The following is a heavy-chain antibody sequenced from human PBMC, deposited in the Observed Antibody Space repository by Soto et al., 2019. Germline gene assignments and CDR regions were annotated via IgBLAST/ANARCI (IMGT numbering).Heavy chain of an antibody. Sequence: EVQLVESGGGLVQIGGSLKLSCVTSGLNFSGSAMHWARQASGKGLEWVARIRSRPHNYATTYAASVQGRFTISRDDLKNTVYLQMNGLKTEDTALYYCTTKRDIWGRGTLVTVSS. CDR1: GLNFSGSA. V-gene: IGHV3-73*02. CDR2: IRSRPHNYAT. J-gene: IGHJ4*02. CDR3: TTKRDI.